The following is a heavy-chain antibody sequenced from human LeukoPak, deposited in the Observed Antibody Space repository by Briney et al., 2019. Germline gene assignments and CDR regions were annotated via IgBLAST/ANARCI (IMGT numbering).Heavy chain of an antibody. V-gene: IGHV3-74*01. CDR3: ANDGDYGY. D-gene: IGHD2-8*01. J-gene: IGHJ4*02. CDR2: INSDGSTT. CDR1: GFTFRGYW. Sequence: GGSLRLSCAAPGFTFRGYWMHWVRQAPGKGLVWVSRINSDGSTTTYADSVRGRFTISRDNAKNTLYLQMNSLGAEDTAVYYCANDGDYGYWGQGTLVTVSS.